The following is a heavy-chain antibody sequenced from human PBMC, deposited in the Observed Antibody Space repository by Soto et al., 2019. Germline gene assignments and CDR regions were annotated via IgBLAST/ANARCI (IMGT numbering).Heavy chain of an antibody. D-gene: IGHD6-13*01. V-gene: IGHV3-30-3*01. CDR2: ISYDGSNK. Sequence: QVQLVESGGGVVQPGRSLRLSCAASGFTFSSYAMHWVRQAPGKGLEWVAVISYDGSNKYYADSVKGRFTISRDNSKNTLYLQMNSLRAEDTAVYYCARDLPYSIPAGRYYGMDVWGQGTTVTVSS. J-gene: IGHJ6*02. CDR3: ARDLPYSIPAGRYYGMDV. CDR1: GFTFSSYA.